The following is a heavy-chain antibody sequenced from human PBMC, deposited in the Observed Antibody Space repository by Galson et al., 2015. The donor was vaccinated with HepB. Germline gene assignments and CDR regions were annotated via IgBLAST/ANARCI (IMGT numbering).Heavy chain of an antibody. Sequence: SLRLSCAASGFTFSSYGMHWVRQAPGKGLEWVAVISYDGSNKYYADSVKGRFTISRDNSKNTLYLQMNSLRAEDTAVYYCAKDACGDCGYFDYWGQGTLVTVSS. CDR1: GFTFSSYG. J-gene: IGHJ4*02. V-gene: IGHV3-30*18. D-gene: IGHD2-21*02. CDR3: AKDACGDCGYFDY. CDR2: ISYDGSNK.